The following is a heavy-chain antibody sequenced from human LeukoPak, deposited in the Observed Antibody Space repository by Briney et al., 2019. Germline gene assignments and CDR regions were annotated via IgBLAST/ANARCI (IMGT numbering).Heavy chain of an antibody. V-gene: IGHV3-30*18. CDR3: AKALGSYYFDY. D-gene: IGHD1-26*01. CDR2: ISYDGSNK. CDR1: GFTFSSYG. J-gene: IGHJ4*02. Sequence: GGSLRLSCAASGFTFSSYGMHWVRQAPRKGLEWVAVISYDGSNKYYADSVKGRFTISRDNSKNTLYLQMNSLRAEDTAVYYCAKALGSYYFDYWGQGTLVTVSS.